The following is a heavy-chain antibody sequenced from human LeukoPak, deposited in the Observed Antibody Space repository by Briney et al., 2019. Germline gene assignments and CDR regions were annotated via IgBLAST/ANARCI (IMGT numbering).Heavy chain of an antibody. J-gene: IGHJ4*02. CDR2: ISWNSGSI. Sequence: GRSLRLSCAASGFTFDDYAMHWVRQAPGKGLEWVSGISWNSGSIGYADSVKGRFTISRDNAKNSLYLQMNSLRAEDTAVYYCTRDNRYYYWGQGTVVTVSS. CDR1: GFTFDDYA. V-gene: IGHV3-9*01. CDR3: TRDNRYYY. D-gene: IGHD2-21*01.